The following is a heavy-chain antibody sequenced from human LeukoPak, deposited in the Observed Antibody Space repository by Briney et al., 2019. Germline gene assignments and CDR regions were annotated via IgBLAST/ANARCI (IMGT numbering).Heavy chain of an antibody. CDR3: ASSYDGYYYDSSGYYA. J-gene: IGHJ5*02. CDR1: GGTFSSYA. D-gene: IGHD3-22*01. V-gene: IGHV1-69*05. CDR2: ITPIFGTA. Sequence: ASVKVSCKASGGTFSSYAISWVRQAPGQGLEWMGGITPIFGTANYAQKFQGRVTITTDESTSTAYMELSSLRSEDTAVYYCASSYDGYYYDSSGYYAWGQGTLVTVSS.